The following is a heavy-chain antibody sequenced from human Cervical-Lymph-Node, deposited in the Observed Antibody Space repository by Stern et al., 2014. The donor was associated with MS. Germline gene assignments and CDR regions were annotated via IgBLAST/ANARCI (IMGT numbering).Heavy chain of an antibody. CDR3: ANSIA. CDR2: INGSGTAI. D-gene: IGHD2/OR15-2a*01. V-gene: IGHV3-11*01. J-gene: IGHJ5*02. Sequence: VQLVESGGGLVKPGGSLTLSCAASGFTFSDYYMNWIRQTPGKGLEWVSYINGSGTAIYYADSVKGRFTNSSDNGKKSLYLQMDSLRVEDTAIYYCANSIAWGQGTLVTVSS. CDR1: GFTFSDYY.